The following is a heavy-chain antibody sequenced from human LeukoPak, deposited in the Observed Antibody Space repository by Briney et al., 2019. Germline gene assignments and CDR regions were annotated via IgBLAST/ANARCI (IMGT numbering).Heavy chain of an antibody. V-gene: IGHV4-39*07. CDR2: IYYSGST. Sequence: SETLSLTCTVSGGSISSSSYYWGWIRQPPGKGLEWIGSIYYSGSTYYNPSLKSRVTISVDTSKNQFSLKLSSVTAADTAVYYCERDLHALTYYDFWSGYYGYYYMDVWGKGTTVTVSS. CDR1: GGSISSSSYY. CDR3: ERDLHALTYYDFWSGYYGYYYMDV. D-gene: IGHD3-3*01. J-gene: IGHJ6*03.